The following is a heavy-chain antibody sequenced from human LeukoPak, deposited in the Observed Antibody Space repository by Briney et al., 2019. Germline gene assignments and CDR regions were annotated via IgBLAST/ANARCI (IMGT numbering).Heavy chain of an antibody. D-gene: IGHD3-22*01. V-gene: IGHV5-51*01. Sequence: GESLKISCKGSGYSFTSYWIGWVRQTPGKGLEWMGIIYPGDSDTRYSPPFQGQVTITADKSISTAYLQWSSLKASDTAMYYCAIGRDSSGYTPFDYWGQGTLVTVSS. J-gene: IGHJ4*02. CDR2: IYPGDSDT. CDR3: AIGRDSSGYTPFDY. CDR1: GYSFTSYW.